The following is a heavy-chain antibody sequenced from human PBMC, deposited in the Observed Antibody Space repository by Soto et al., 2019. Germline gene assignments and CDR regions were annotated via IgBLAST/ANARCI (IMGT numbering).Heavy chain of an antibody. CDR2: ISTYNGKT. CDR3: ARAGYATSWFGISHTGVHGVEIDF. Sequence: QVKLVQSGAEVKKAGASVKVSCKASGYTFVSYSIAWVRQAPGQGLEWMGWISTYNGKTNYAQKFQDRVTMTTDTSTSTAYMDVRSLRSDDTALYYCARAGYATSWFGISHTGVHGVEIDFWGQGTQVTVPS. D-gene: IGHD6-13*01. J-gene: IGHJ4*02. V-gene: IGHV1-18*01. CDR1: GYTFVSYS.